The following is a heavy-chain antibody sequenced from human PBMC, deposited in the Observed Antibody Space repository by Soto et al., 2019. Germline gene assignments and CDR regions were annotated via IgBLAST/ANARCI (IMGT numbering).Heavy chain of an antibody. J-gene: IGHJ4*02. Sequence: SETLSLTCTVSGGSISSSSYYWGWIRQPPGKGLEWIGSIYYSGSTYYNQSLKSRVTISVDTSKNQFSLKLSSVTAADTAVYYFARLDCSGGSCYWVNYWGQGTLVTVSS. CDR2: IYYSGST. V-gene: IGHV4-39*01. D-gene: IGHD2-15*01. CDR1: GGSISSSSYY. CDR3: ARLDCSGGSCYWVNY.